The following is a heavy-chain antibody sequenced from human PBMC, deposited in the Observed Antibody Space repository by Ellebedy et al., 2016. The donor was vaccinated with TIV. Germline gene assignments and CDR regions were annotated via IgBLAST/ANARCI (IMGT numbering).Heavy chain of an antibody. CDR2: ISGSGGST. J-gene: IGHJ4*02. CDR1: GFTFSSYS. Sequence: GESLKISCAASGFTFSSYSMSWVRQAPGKGLAWVSAISGSGGSTYYADSVKGRFTISRDNSKNTLYLQMNSLRAEDTAVYYCAKGSDYYDSSGYSTDFGYWGQGTLVTVSS. V-gene: IGHV3-23*01. D-gene: IGHD3-22*01. CDR3: AKGSDYYDSSGYSTDFGY.